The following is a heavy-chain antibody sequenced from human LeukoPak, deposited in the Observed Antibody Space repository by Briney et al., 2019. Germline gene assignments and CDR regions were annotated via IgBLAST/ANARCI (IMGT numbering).Heavy chain of an antibody. D-gene: IGHD3-3*01. Sequence: SVKVSCKPSGGTFSSYAIIWVRQAPGHGLEWMGGVIPIFGTANYAQKFHGRVTSTTDHSTITAHIQLSSLSSEDAAVYNCAREGADFWSGYYFDYWGQGTLVTVSS. CDR3: AREGADFWSGYYFDY. V-gene: IGHV1-69*05. CDR1: GGTFSSYA. J-gene: IGHJ4*02. CDR2: VIPIFGTA.